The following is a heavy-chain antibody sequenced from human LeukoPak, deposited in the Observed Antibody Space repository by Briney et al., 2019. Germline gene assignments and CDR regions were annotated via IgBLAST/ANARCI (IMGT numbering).Heavy chain of an antibody. D-gene: IGHD2-8*02. CDR1: GFTFGSFG. J-gene: IGHJ4*02. V-gene: IGHV3-30*02. CDR3: AKDYRWAYDH. CDR2: IRLDGSGK. Sequence: GGSLRLSCAASGFTFGSFGMHWVRQAPGKGLEWITYIRLDGSGKYYADSVKGRFTISRDNSRNTLYMQMNSLRVEDTAVYYCAKDYRWAYDHWGQGTLVTVSS.